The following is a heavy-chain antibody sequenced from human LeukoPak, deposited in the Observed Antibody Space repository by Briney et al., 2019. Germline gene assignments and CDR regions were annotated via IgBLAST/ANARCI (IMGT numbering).Heavy chain of an antibody. V-gene: IGHV4-61*01. CDR3: ARDSFYSGSDY. D-gene: IGHD1-26*01. CDR1: GGSVSSGRSVRRGRYY. CDR2: VSYSGST. J-gene: IGHJ4*02. Sequence: PSETLSLTRTVSGGSVSSGRSVRRGRYYWGWIRQPPGKGLEWMGYVSYSGSTNYNPSRHSRVPISIDTSKNQSSMKLSSVSAAHTAVYFCARDSFYSGSDYWGQGTLVTVSS.